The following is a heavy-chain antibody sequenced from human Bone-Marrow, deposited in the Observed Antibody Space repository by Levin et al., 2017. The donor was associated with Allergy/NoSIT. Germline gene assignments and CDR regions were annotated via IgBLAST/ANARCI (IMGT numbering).Heavy chain of an antibody. J-gene: IGHJ6*02. Sequence: ASVKVSCKASGYTFTNYGISWVRQAPGQGLEWMGWVSAYDGHTKHSPRFQGRVTMTTDTSANTAYMELRSLRSDDTAVYFCARDQELYCIAGNRLDYYGMDVWGRGTTVVVS. CDR2: VSAYDGHT. D-gene: IGHD2-15*01. CDR3: ARDQELYCIAGNRLDYYGMDV. CDR1: GYTFTNYG. V-gene: IGHV1-18*01.